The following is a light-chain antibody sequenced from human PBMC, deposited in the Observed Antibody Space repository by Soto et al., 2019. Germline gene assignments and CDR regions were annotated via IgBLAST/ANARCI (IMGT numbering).Light chain of an antibody. V-gene: IGKV3-20*01. Sequence: EFVLTQSPCTLSLSPGERATLSCRASQSVSSNLAWYQQTPGQAPRLLIYGASNRATGIPDRFSGSGSGTDFTLTISRLEPEDFAVYYCQQYGSSGTFGQGTKVDIK. CDR1: QSVSSN. CDR2: GAS. J-gene: IGKJ1*01. CDR3: QQYGSSGT.